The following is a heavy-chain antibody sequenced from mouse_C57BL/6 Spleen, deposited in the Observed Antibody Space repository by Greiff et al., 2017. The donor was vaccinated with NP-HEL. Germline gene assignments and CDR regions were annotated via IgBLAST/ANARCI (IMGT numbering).Heavy chain of an antibody. CDR2: IDPEDGET. Sequence: EVQLQQSGAELVKPGASVKLSCTASGFNIKDYYMHWVKRRTEQGLEWIGRIDPEDGETKYAPKFQGKATRTADTSSNTAYLQLSSLTSEDTAVYYCARSRYYGSPFAYWGQGTLVTVSA. V-gene: IGHV14-2*01. CDR1: GFNIKDYY. CDR3: ARSRYYGSPFAY. D-gene: IGHD1-1*01. J-gene: IGHJ3*01.